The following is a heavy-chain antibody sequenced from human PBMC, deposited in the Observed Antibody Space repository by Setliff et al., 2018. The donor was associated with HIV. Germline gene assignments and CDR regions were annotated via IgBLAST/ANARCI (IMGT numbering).Heavy chain of an antibody. J-gene: IGHJ3*02. CDR2: IDWDDDK. D-gene: IGHD6-6*01. V-gene: IGHV2-70*11. Sequence: SGPTLVNPTQTLTPTCTFSGFSLSTSGMCVNWIRQPPGKALGWLARIDWDDDKYYNTSLKTRLTISKDTSKNQVVLTMTNMDPVDTASYCCAREDSTNDAFDIWGQGTMVTVSS. CDR3: AREDSTNDAFDI. CDR1: GFSLSTSGMC.